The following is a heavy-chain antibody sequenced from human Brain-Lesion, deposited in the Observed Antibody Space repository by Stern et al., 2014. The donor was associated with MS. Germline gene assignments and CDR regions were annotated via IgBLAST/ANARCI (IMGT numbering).Heavy chain of an antibody. V-gene: IGHV4-4*02. CDR1: GGSISSSNW. CDR2: IYHSGGT. CDR3: ARELPDLNAFDI. Sequence: QVQLQESGPGLVKPSGTLSLTCAVSGGSISSSNWWSWVRQSPGKGLEWIGEIYHSGGTKYSPSFESRVIISVDKSENQFSLKLSYVTAADTAVYYCARELPDLNAFDIWGQGTMVTVSS. J-gene: IGHJ3*02. D-gene: IGHD1-14*01.